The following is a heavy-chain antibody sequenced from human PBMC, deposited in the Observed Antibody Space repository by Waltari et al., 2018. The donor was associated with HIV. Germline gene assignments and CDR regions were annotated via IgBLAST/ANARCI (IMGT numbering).Heavy chain of an antibody. CDR2: ISAYNGNT. Sequence: RQAPGQGLEWMGWISAYNGNTNYAQKLQGRVTMTTDTSTSTAYMELRSLRSDDTAVYYCARDRERWLQLPNFDYWGQGTLVTVSS. V-gene: IGHV1-18*01. CDR3: ARDRERWLQLPNFDY. J-gene: IGHJ4*02. D-gene: IGHD1-1*01.